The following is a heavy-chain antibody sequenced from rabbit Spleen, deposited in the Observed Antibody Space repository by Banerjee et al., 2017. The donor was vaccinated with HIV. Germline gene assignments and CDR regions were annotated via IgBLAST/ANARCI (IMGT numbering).Heavy chain of an antibody. CDR2: IAAGSSGST. V-gene: IGHV1S40*01. CDR1: GFSFSSSDY. Sequence: QSLEESGGDLVKPGASLTLTCTASGFSFSSSDYMCWVRQAPGKGLEWIACIAAGSSGSTYYASWAKGRYTFSKTSSTTVTLEMTSLTVADTATYFCVRSYGTGSSFSSYGMDLWGQGTLVTVS. CDR3: VRSYGTGSSFSSYGMDL. J-gene: IGHJ6*01. D-gene: IGHD7-1*01.